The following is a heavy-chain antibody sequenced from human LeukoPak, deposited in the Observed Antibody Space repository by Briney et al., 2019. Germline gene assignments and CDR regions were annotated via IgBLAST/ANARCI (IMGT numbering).Heavy chain of an antibody. V-gene: IGHV3-48*03. CDR1: GFTFSSYE. CDR2: ISTRGNSI. CDR3: ARDPEYYDFWSGYTDQGYFDY. Sequence: PGGSLRLSCAASGFTFSSYEMNWVRQAPGKGLEWVSFISTRGNSIYYADSVKGRFTISRDNAKNSLYLQMNSLRAEDTAVYYCARDPEYYDFWSGYTDQGYFDYWGQGTLVTVSS. J-gene: IGHJ4*02. D-gene: IGHD3-3*01.